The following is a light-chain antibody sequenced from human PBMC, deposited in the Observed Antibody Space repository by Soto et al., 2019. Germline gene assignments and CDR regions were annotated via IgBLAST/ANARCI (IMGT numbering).Light chain of an antibody. J-gene: IGKJ5*01. CDR1: QSVSNY. V-gene: IGKV3-11*01. CDR2: DAS. Sequence: EIVMTQSPATLSVSPGERATLSCRASQSVSNYLAWYQQKPGQAPRLLIYDASNRATGIPARFSGSGSGTDFNLTNSRLEPEDFAVYECQQRLSWPITFGQGTRLEIK. CDR3: QQRLSWPIT.